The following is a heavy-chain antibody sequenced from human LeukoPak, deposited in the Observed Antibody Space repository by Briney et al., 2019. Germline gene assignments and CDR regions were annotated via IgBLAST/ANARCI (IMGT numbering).Heavy chain of an antibody. J-gene: IGHJ4*02. V-gene: IGHV2-5*02. D-gene: IGHD3-22*01. CDR2: IYWDDDK. Sequence: SGPTLVNPTQTLTLTCTFSGFSLSTSGVGVGWIRQPPGKALEWLALIYWDDDKRYNPSLKSRLTITKDTSKDQVVLTMTNMDPVDTATYYCAHRRSYSDSSGYYGGYYFDYWGQGTLVTVSS. CDR1: GFSLSTSGVG. CDR3: AHRRSYSDSSGYYGGYYFDY.